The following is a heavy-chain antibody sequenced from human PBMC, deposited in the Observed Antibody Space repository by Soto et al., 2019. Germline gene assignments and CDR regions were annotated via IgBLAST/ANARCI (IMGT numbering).Heavy chain of an antibody. V-gene: IGHV3-30*18. CDR1: GFTFSSFG. CDR2: ISYDGNNK. Sequence: QVQLVESGGGVVQPGRSLRLSCAASGFTFSSFGMHWVRQVPGKGLEWVAVISYDGNNKYYADSVKGRFTISRDNSKNTLYLHMNSLGAEDTAVYYCAKALGYCSGGSCYPPGYYYGMDVWGQGTTVTVSS. CDR3: AKALGYCSGGSCYPPGYYYGMDV. D-gene: IGHD2-15*01. J-gene: IGHJ6*02.